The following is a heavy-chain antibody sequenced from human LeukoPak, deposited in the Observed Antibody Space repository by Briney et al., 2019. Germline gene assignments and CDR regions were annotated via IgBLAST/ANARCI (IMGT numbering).Heavy chain of an antibody. CDR1: GFTFSSYA. Sequence: GGSLRLSCAASGFTFSSYAMSRVRQAPGKGLEWVSAISGSGGSTYYADSVKGRFTISRDNSKNTLYLQMNSLRAEDTAVYYCARARGPYYYYYYGMDVWGQGTTVTVSS. V-gene: IGHV3-23*01. CDR3: ARARGPYYYYYYGMDV. J-gene: IGHJ6*02. CDR2: ISGSGGST.